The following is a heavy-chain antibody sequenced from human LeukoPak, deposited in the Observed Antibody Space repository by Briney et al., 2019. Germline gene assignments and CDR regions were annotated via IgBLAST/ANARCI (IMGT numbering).Heavy chain of an antibody. J-gene: IGHJ3*02. CDR1: GFTFSDHY. Sequence: GSLRLSCAASGFTFSDHYMDWVRQAPGKGLEWVGRTRNKANSYTTEYAASVKGRFTISRADSENSLYLQMNSLKTEDTAVYYCARVRYCSSTTCRGAFDIWGQGTMVTVSS. V-gene: IGHV3-72*01. D-gene: IGHD2-2*01. CDR2: TRNKANSYTT. CDR3: ARVRYCSSTTCRGAFDI.